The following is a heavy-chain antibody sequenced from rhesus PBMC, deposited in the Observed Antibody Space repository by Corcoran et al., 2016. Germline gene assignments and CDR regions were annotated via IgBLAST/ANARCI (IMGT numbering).Heavy chain of an antibody. V-gene: IGHV4-147*01. Sequence: QVQLQESGPGLVKPSETLSLTCAVSGYSISSNYWSWIRQPPGKGLEWIGYIYGSSGSTYYNPSLKSRVTSSTDTSKNQFSLKLSSVTAADTAVYYCARGYSSGWSYNYGLDSWGQGVVVTVSS. CDR1: GYSISSNY. CDR2: IYGSSGST. J-gene: IGHJ6*01. CDR3: ARGYSSGWSYNYGLDS. D-gene: IGHD6S26*01.